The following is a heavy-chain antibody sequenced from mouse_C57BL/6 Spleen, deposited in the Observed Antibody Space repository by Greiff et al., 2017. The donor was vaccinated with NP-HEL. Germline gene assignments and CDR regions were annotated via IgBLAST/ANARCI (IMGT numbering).Heavy chain of an antibody. CDR2: IDPETGGT. Sequence: VKLMESGAELVRPGASVTLSCKASGYTFTDYEMHWVKQTPVHGLEWIGAIDPETGGTAYNQKFKGKAILTADKSSSTAYMELRSLTSEDSAVYYCTTNYDGVVYAMDYWGQGTSVTVSS. CDR3: TTNYDGVVYAMDY. D-gene: IGHD2-3*01. V-gene: IGHV1-15*01. J-gene: IGHJ4*01. CDR1: GYTFTDYE.